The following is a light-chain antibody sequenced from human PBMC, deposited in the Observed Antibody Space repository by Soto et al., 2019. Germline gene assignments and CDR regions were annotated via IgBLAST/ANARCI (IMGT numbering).Light chain of an antibody. V-gene: IGKV1-27*01. CDR1: QGISNY. CDR2: AAS. Sequence: DIQMTQSPSSLSASVGDRVTITCRTSQGISNYLAWYQQKPGKVPKLQIYAASTLQARVPSRFSGRRSATDFTLTISSLQPEDVATYYCQKYNSAPQTFGQGTKVQIK. CDR3: QKYNSAPQT. J-gene: IGKJ1*01.